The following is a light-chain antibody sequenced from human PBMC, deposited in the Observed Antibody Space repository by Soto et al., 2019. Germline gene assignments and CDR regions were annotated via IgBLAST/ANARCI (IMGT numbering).Light chain of an antibody. Sequence: EIVMTQSPATLSVSPGERATLSCRASQSVSSNLAWYQQKPGQAPRLLIYGASTRATGIPARFSGSGYGTQFTLTINNLQSEDFAVYFCQQYNDWPYTFGQGTKLEIK. V-gene: IGKV3-15*01. CDR1: QSVSSN. J-gene: IGKJ2*01. CDR2: GAS. CDR3: QQYNDWPYT.